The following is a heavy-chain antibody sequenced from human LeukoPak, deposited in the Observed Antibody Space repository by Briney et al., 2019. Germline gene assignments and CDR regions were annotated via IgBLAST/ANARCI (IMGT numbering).Heavy chain of an antibody. J-gene: IGHJ4*02. CDR3: ARDLFSFYYDSSGYCDY. CDR1: GFTFSDYY. Sequence: GGSLRLSCVASGFTFSDYYMNWFRQAPGKGLEWLSFISSSGHNILYTDSVKGRFTVSRDNAKKTVFLQMNSLRAEDTAVYYCARDLFSFYYDSSGYCDYWGPGTRVTVSS. V-gene: IGHV3-11*01. D-gene: IGHD3-22*01. CDR2: ISSSGHNI.